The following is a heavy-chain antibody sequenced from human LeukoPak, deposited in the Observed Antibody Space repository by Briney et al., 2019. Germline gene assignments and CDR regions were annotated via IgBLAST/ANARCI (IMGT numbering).Heavy chain of an antibody. CDR3: ARDSSSWYLNWFDP. V-gene: IGHV3-74*01. J-gene: IGHJ5*02. CDR2: INSDGSST. D-gene: IGHD6-13*01. Sequence: SGGSLRLSCAASGFTFSSYWMHWVRQAPGKGLVWVSRINSDGSSTSYADSVKGRFTISRDNAKNTQYLQMNSLRAEDTAVYCCARDSSSWYLNWFDPWGQGTLVTVSS. CDR1: GFTFSSYW.